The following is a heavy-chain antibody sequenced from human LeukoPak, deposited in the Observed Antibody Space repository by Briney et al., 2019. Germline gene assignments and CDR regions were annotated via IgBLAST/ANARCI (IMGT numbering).Heavy chain of an antibody. CDR1: GGSISSGGYY. V-gene: IGHV4-30-2*01. Sequence: SQTLSLTCTVSGGSISSGGYYWSWIRQPPGKGLEWIGYIYHSGSTYNNPSLKSRVTISVDRSKNQFSLKLSSVTAADTAVYYCARDASYYYYMDVWGKGTTVTVSS. J-gene: IGHJ6*03. CDR2: IYHSGST. CDR3: ARDASYYYYMDV.